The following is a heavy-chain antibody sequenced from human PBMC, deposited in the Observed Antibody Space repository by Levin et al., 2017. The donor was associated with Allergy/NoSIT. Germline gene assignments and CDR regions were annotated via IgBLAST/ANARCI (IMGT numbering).Heavy chain of an antibody. CDR3: ARHSPGEAAADHFDY. D-gene: IGHD6-13*01. Sequence: GESLKISCKGSGYSFTSYWIGWVRQMPGKGLEWMGIIYPGDSDTRYSPSFQGQVTISADKSISTAYLQWSSLKASDTAMYYCARHSPGEAAADHFDYWGQGTLVTVSS. J-gene: IGHJ4*02. V-gene: IGHV5-51*01. CDR2: IYPGDSDT. CDR1: GYSFTSYW.